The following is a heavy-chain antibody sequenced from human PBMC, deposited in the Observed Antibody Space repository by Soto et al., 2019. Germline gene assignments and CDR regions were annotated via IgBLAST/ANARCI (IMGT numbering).Heavy chain of an antibody. J-gene: IGHJ6*02. Sequence: SETLSLTCTVSGGSISSSSYYWGWIRQPPGKGLEWIGSIYYSGSTYYNPSLKSRVTISVDTSKNQFSLKLSSVTAADTAVYYCATVRSVLMVYGLSPYYYGMDVWGQGTTVTVSS. CDR2: IYYSGST. CDR3: ATVRSVLMVYGLSPYYYGMDV. D-gene: IGHD2-8*01. V-gene: IGHV4-39*01. CDR1: GGSISSSSYY.